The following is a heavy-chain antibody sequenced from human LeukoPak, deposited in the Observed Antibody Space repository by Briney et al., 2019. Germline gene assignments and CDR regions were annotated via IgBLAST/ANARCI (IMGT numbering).Heavy chain of an antibody. CDR1: GYSISSGYY. CDR3: ARHQVTTSGFDI. Sequence: SETLSLTCAVSGYSISSGYYWGWIRQTPGKGLEWIGYIYYSGSTKYNPSVKSRVTISVDTSKNHVSLKLSSVTAADTAVYYCARHQVTTSGFDIWGQGTLVTVSS. J-gene: IGHJ3*02. V-gene: IGHV4-38-2*01. D-gene: IGHD2-21*02. CDR2: IYYSGST.